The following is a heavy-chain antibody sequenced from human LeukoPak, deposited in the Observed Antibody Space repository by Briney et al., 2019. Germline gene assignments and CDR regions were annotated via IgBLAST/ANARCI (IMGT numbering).Heavy chain of an antibody. V-gene: IGHV1-2*04. CDR3: ARDAVQGYYYYGMDV. J-gene: IGHJ6*02. D-gene: IGHD6-19*01. CDR2: INPNSGGT. Sequence: APVKVSCKASGYTFTGYYMHWVRQAPGQGLEWMGWINPNSGGTNYAQKFQGWVTMTRDTSISTAYMELSRLRSDDTAVYYCARDAVQGYYYYGMDVWGQGTTVTVSS. CDR1: GYTFTGYY.